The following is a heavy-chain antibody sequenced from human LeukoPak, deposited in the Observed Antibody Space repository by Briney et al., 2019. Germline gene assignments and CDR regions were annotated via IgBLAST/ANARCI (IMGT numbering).Heavy chain of an antibody. CDR2: IKEDGSEK. J-gene: IGHJ4*02. D-gene: IGHD6-13*01. CDR1: GLIFSNYW. Sequence: PGGSLRLSCAASGLIFSNYWMTWVRQAPGKGLEWVANIKEDGSEKYYLDSVSGRFTISRDNAKNSLYLQMNSLRAEDTAVYYCVKVSIAVAGSDYWGQGTLVTVFS. CDR3: VKVSIAVAGSDY. V-gene: IGHV3-7*01.